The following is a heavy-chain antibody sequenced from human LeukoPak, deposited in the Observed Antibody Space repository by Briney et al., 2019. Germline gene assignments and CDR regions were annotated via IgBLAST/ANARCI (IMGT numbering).Heavy chain of an antibody. CDR3: ARGRIYVVVVPAAIRRHYYYMDV. V-gene: IGHV4-34*01. Sequence: SETLSLTCAVYGGSFSGYYWSWIRRPPGKGLEWIGEINHSGSTNYNPSLKSRVTISVDTSKNQFSLKLSSVTAADTAVYYCARGRIYVVVVPAAIRRHYYYMDVWGKGTTVTVSS. CDR2: INHSGST. CDR1: GGSFSGYY. J-gene: IGHJ6*03. D-gene: IGHD2-2*01.